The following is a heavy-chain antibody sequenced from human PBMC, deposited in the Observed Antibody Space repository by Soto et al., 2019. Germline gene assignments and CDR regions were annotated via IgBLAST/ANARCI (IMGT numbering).Heavy chain of an antibody. CDR1: GFTFDDYT. J-gene: IGHJ4*02. Sequence: EVQLVESGGVVVQPGGSLRLSCAASGFTFDDYTMHWVRQAPGKGLEWVSLISWDGGSTYYADSVKGRFTISRDNSKNSLYLQMNSLRTEDTALYYCAKDRYDYVWGSYRRLPDYWGQGTLVTVSS. V-gene: IGHV3-43*01. CDR3: AKDRYDYVWGSYRRLPDY. CDR2: ISWDGGST. D-gene: IGHD3-16*02.